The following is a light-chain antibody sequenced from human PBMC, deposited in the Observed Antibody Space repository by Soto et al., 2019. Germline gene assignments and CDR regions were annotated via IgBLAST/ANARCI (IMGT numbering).Light chain of an antibody. CDR2: NAR. V-gene: IGLV3-21*02. CDR3: QVWDSTTEHVV. Sequence: SYELTQPPSVSGAPGQTAMLTRGGTDIRFKSVHWYQQRPGLAPVLVIYNARDRPSGIPERFSGSTSVNTSTLAITGAEAGDEADSYCQVWDSTTEHVVFGGGTKLTVL. CDR1: DIRFKS. J-gene: IGLJ2*01.